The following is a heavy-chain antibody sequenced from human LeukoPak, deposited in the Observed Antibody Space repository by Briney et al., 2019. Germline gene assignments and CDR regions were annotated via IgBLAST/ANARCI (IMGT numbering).Heavy chain of an antibody. V-gene: IGHV1-8*01. CDR2: MNPNRGNT. J-gene: IGHJ3*02. Sequence: GASVKVSWKASGYTFTSYDINWVRQATGQGLEWMGWMNPNRGNTGYAQKFQGRVTMTRNTSISTAYMELSSLRSEDTAVYYCARATYYYDSSGYYYVPDAFDIWGQGTMVTVSS. CDR1: GYTFTSYD. CDR3: ARATYYYDSSGYYYVPDAFDI. D-gene: IGHD3-22*01.